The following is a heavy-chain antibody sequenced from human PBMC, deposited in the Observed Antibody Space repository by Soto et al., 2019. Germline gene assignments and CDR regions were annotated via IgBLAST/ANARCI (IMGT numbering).Heavy chain of an antibody. V-gene: IGHV1-69*13. CDR2: IIPIFGTA. CDR3: ASARPGWLQSRYYGMDV. CDR1: GGTFSSYA. Sequence: ASVKVSCKASGGTFSSYAISWVRQAPGQGLEWMGGIIPIFGTANYAQKFQGRVTITADESTSTAYMELSSLRSEDTAVYYCASARPGWLQSRYYGMDVWGQGTTVTVSS. J-gene: IGHJ6*02. D-gene: IGHD5-12*01.